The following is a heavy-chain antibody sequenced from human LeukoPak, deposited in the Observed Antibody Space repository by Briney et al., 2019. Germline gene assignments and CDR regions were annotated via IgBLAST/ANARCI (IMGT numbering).Heavy chain of an antibody. CDR2: IYYSGTT. Sequence: PSETLSLTCTVSGGSISNYYWSSIRQPPGKGLECMGYIYYSGTTNYNPSLKSRVTISVDTSKNQFSLKLSSVTAADTAVYYCARHGGYSSPYLHWGQGTLVTVSS. D-gene: IGHD6-13*01. J-gene: IGHJ1*01. CDR3: ARHGGYSSPYLH. V-gene: IGHV4-59*08. CDR1: GGSISNYY.